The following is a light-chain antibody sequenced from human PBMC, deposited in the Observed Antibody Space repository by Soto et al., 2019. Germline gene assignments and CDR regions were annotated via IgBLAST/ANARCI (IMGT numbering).Light chain of an antibody. V-gene: IGKV3D-15*01. CDR3: QQYNNWPPIT. J-gene: IGKJ5*01. CDR2: GAS. Sequence: EIVLTHSPGTLSLSPGDRATLSCRASQYINNYLAWYQQKPGQPPRLLIYGASTRAPGIPDRFSASGSGTDFTLTISRLEPEDFVVYYCQQYNNWPPITFGQGTRLEIK. CDR1: QYINNY.